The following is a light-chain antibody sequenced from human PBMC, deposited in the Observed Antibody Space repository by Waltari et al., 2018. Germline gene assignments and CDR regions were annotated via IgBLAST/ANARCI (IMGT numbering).Light chain of an antibody. CDR2: EVN. CDR1: RSHVGDYKY. J-gene: IGLJ1*01. V-gene: IGLV2-8*01. CDR3: FSYAGSNTYV. Sequence: QSALTQPPSASGSPGQPVTIPRPGTRSHVGDYKYVSWYQYYPGKAPKLILYEVNKRPSGVPDRFYGSRSGSTAFLTVSGLQADDEAVYFCFSYAGSNTYVFGSGTTVTVL.